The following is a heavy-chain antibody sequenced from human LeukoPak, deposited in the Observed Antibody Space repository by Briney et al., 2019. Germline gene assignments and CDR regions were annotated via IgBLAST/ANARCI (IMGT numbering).Heavy chain of an antibody. CDR1: GYTFTGYY. V-gene: IGHV1-2*02. CDR2: INPNSGGT. D-gene: IGHD1-14*01. Sequence: ASVKVSCKASGYTFTGYYMHWVRQAPGQGLEWMGWINPNSGGTNYTQKFQGRVTMTRDTSISTAYLELNRLTSDDTAVYYCARVLARYGNLDYWGQGILVTVSS. J-gene: IGHJ4*02. CDR3: ARVLARYGNLDY.